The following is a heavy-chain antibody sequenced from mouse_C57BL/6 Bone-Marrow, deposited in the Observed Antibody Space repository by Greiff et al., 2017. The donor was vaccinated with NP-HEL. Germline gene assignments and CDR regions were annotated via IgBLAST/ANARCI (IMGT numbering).Heavy chain of an antibody. D-gene: IGHD2-4*01. V-gene: IGHV1-81*01. J-gene: IGHJ3*01. Sequence: QVQLQQSGAELARPGASVKLSCKASGYTFTSYGISWVKQRTGQGLEWIGEIYPRSGNTYYNEKFKGKATLTADKSSSTAYMELRSLTSEDSAVYFCARRELYYDYSAWFAYWGQGTLVTVSA. CDR3: ARRELYYDYSAWFAY. CDR2: IYPRSGNT. CDR1: GYTFTSYG.